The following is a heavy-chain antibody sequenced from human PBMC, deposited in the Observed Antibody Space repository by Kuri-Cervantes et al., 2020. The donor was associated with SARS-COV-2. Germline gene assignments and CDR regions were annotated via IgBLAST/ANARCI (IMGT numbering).Heavy chain of an antibody. D-gene: IGHD3-3*01. Sequence: SETLSLTCSVSGDSISSSAYYWGWIRQPPGKGLEWIGNIYYSGSTHYNPPLKSRVTIFVDTSNNHFSLKLSSVTAADTAVYYCASITIFGVVKIWGQGTLVTVSS. CDR2: IYYSGST. J-gene: IGHJ4*02. CDR1: GDSISSSAYY. V-gene: IGHV4-39*02. CDR3: ASITIFGVVKI.